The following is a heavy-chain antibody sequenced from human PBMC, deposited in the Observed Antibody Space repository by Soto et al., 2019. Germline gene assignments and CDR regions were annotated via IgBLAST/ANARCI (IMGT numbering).Heavy chain of an antibody. CDR3: VRMMCGDCSSYYYYSIDV. CDR2: MSGSGSSE. V-gene: IGHV3-11*04. J-gene: IGHJ6*03. Sequence: GGSLRLSCAASGFTFSDHYMAWISQAPGKGLEIVAHMSGSGSSEDYADSARGRFTISRDNAKDSLYLRMISLRAEDTALYYCVRMMCGDCSSYYYYSIDVWGQGTTVTVSS. CDR1: GFTFSDHY. D-gene: IGHD2-21*02.